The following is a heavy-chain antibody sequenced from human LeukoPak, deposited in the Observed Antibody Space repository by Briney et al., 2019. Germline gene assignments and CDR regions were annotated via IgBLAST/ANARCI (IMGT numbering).Heavy chain of an antibody. CDR2: ISGSGSST. V-gene: IGHV3-23*01. J-gene: IGHJ4*02. D-gene: IGHD3-9*01. CDR1: GFTFSSYA. Sequence: GGTLRLSCAASGFTFSSYAMSWVRQAPGKGLEWVSAISGSGSSTYYTGSVKGRFSISRDNSKNTLYLQMNSLRAEDTAVYYCAKAGTYFDWLYYFDYWGQGTLVTVSS. CDR3: AKAGTYFDWLYYFDY.